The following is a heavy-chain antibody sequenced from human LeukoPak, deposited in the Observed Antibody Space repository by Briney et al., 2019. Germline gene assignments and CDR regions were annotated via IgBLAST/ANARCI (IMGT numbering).Heavy chain of an antibody. D-gene: IGHD2-15*01. CDR1: GYKFTSYW. CDR3: ARGPDCSVRNCYPDFDY. V-gene: IGHV5-51*01. CDR2: IYPSDSDT. Sequence: GESLRISCQGSGYKFTSYWIAWVRQMPGKGLEWMGIIYPSDSDTRYSPSFLGQVTISADKSINTAYLHWSSLKASDTAMYFCARGPDCSVRNCYPDFDYWGQGTLATVSS. J-gene: IGHJ4*02.